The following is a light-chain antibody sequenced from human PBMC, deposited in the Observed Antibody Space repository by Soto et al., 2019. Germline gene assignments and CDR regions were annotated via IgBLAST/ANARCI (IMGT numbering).Light chain of an antibody. CDR3: CSYVTTPEI. V-gene: IGLV1-40*01. J-gene: IGLJ1*01. Sequence: QSVLTQPPSVSGAPGQRVTISCTGSSSNIGAGYDVHWYQQLPGTAPKLLIYGNSNRPSGVPDRFSGSKSGTSASLTISGLQAEDEADYYCCSYVTTPEIFGTGTRSPS. CDR2: GNS. CDR1: SSNIGAGYD.